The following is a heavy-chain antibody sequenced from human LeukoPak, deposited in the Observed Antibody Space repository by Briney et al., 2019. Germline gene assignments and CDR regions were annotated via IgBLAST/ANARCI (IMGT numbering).Heavy chain of an antibody. CDR2: ISSSSSYI. J-gene: IGHJ6*03. CDR1: GFTFSSYS. D-gene: IGHD2-15*01. V-gene: IGHV3-21*01. Sequence: GGSLRLSCAASGFTFSSYSMNWVRQAPGKGLEWVSSISSSSSYIYYADSLKGRFTISRDNAKNSLYLQTNSLRAEDTAVYYCARHYCSGASCYSVHYYYMDVWGKGTRVTVSS. CDR3: ARHYCSGASCYSVHYYYMDV.